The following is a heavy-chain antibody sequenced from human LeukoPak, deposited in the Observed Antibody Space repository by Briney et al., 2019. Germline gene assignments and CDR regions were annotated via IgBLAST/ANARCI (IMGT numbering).Heavy chain of an antibody. J-gene: IGHJ6*03. Sequence: SVKVSCKSSGYTFTGYYMHWVRQAPGQGLEWMGWIIPIFGTANYAQKFRGRVTITTDESTSTAYMELSSLRSEDTAVYYCARGRGSPLGDYYYYMDVWGKGTTVTVSS. CDR2: IIPIFGTA. CDR1: GYTFTGYY. CDR3: ARGRGSPLGDYYYYMDV. D-gene: IGHD6-13*01. V-gene: IGHV1-69*05.